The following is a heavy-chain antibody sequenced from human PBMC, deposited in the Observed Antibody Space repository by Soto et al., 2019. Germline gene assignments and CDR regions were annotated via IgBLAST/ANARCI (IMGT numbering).Heavy chain of an antibody. Sequence: SKTLSVTCAFSGYSIRSGYYWGWIRQPPGKGLEYIGSIYHSGSTYYNPSLKSRVTISVDTSKNQFSLTLSSVTAADTAVYYCAKAGHGGDFAASAAFDPWGQGTLVTVSS. CDR3: AKAGHGGDFAASAAFDP. CDR1: GYSIRSGYY. CDR2: IYHSGST. V-gene: IGHV4-38-2*01. D-gene: IGHD2-21*02. J-gene: IGHJ5*02.